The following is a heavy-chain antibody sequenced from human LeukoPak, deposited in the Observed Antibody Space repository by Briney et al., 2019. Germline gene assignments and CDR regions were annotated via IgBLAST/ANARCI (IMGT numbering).Heavy chain of an antibody. D-gene: IGHD2-8*02. CDR3: ARDQIYCTGGYCYFEY. V-gene: IGHV3-74*01. CDR1: GFTFSSYW. CDR2: INEDGSSI. Sequence: GSLRLSCAVSGFTFSSYWMHRVRQVLGKGLVWVSRINEDGSSISYADSVKGRFTISRDNAKNTLYLQMNSLRVEDSAVYYCARDQIYCTGGYCYFEYWGQGALVTVSS. J-gene: IGHJ4*02.